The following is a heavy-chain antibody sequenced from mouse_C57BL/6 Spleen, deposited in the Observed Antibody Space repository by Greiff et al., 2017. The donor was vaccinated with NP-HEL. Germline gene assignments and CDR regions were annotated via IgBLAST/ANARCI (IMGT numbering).Heavy chain of an antibody. V-gene: IGHV5-9-1*02. CDR3: TRDGDYYGSRDWYFDV. J-gene: IGHJ1*03. D-gene: IGHD1-1*01. CDR1: GFTFSSYA. CDR2: ISSGGVYI. Sequence: EVKLMESGEGLVKPGGSLKLSCAASGFTFSSYAMSWVRQTPEKRLEWVAYISSGGVYIYYADTVKGRFTISRDNARNTLYLQMSSLKSEDTAMYYCTRDGDYYGSRDWYFDVWGTGTTVTVSS.